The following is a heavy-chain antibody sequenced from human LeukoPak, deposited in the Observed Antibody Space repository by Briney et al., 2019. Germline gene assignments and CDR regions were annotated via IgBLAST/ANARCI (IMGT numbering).Heavy chain of an antibody. Sequence: GGSLRLSCAASGFTFSSFGMHWVRQAPGKGLEWVALISYDGNNKFYADSVKGRFTISRDNSKNMLYLQMNSLTAEDTAVYYCAKALGPHSDSSGGEYWGQGTLVTVSS. J-gene: IGHJ1*01. CDR1: GFTFSSFG. D-gene: IGHD3-22*01. V-gene: IGHV3-30*18. CDR3: AKALGPHSDSSGGEY. CDR2: ISYDGNNK.